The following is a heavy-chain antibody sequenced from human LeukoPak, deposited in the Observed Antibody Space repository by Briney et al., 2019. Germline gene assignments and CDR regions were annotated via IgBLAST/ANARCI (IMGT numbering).Heavy chain of an antibody. CDR3: ARVAMAENYYDSSGYFDY. Sequence: PSETLSLTCTVSGDSISSYYWSWIRQPPGKGLEGIGYIYYDGSTNYNPSLKSRVTISVDTSKNQFSLKLSSVTAADTAVYYCARVAMAENYYDSSGYFDYWGQGTLVTVSS. CDR1: GDSISSYY. V-gene: IGHV4-59*01. J-gene: IGHJ4*02. CDR2: IYYDGST. D-gene: IGHD3-22*01.